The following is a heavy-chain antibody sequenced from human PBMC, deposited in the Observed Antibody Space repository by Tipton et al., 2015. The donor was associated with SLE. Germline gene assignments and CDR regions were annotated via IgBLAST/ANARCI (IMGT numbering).Heavy chain of an antibody. CDR3: ARDGSGWYEDNYWYFDL. CDR2: IYYSGST. J-gene: IGHJ2*01. D-gene: IGHD6-19*01. V-gene: IGHV4-59*11. Sequence: GLVKPSETLSLTCTVSGGSISSHYWSWIRQPPGKGLEWIGYIYYSGSTNYNPSLKSRVTISVDTSKNQFSLKLSSVTAADTAVYYCARDGSGWYEDNYWYFDLWGRGTLVTVSS. CDR1: GGSISSHY.